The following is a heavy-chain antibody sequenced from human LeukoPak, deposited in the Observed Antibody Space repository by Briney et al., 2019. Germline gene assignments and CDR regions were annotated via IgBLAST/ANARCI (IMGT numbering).Heavy chain of an antibody. CDR3: AREFHRRHQQLDPFYFDY. CDR1: GGSFSGYY. D-gene: IGHD6-13*01. Sequence: SETLSLTCAVYGGSFSGYYWSWIRQPPGKGLEWIGEINHSGSTNYNPSLKSRVTISVDTSKNQFSLKLSSVTAADTAVYYCAREFHRRHQQLDPFYFDYWGQGTLVTVSS. V-gene: IGHV4-34*01. J-gene: IGHJ4*02. CDR2: INHSGST.